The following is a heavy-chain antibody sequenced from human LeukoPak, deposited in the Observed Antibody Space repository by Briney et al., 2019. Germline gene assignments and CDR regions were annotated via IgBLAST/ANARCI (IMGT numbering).Heavy chain of an antibody. CDR1: GDSFTSYW. D-gene: IGHD3-9*01. J-gene: IGHJ3*02. V-gene: IGHV5-10-1*01. CDR2: IDPSDSYI. CDR3: ATIRYQAFDI. Sequence: GESLKISCQGSGDSFTSYWITWVRQLPGKGLEWMGRIDPSDSYIDYSPSFQGHVTITADKSISTAYLQWSSLKASDTAMYYCATIRYQAFDIWGQGTLVTVSS.